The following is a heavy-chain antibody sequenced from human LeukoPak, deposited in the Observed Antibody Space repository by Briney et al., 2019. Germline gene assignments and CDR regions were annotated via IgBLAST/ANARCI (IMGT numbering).Heavy chain of an antibody. D-gene: IGHD2-8*02. CDR3: TKAPFRSCSGAFCYPFDY. Sequence: GGSLRPSCAASGFTFSNYAMSWVRQTPGKGLEWVAATVGGRPDTYHAESVKGRFTVSRDDSRDTLFLQMNRLSVDDTAIYYCTKAPFRSCSGAFCYPFDYWGQGTLVTVSS. V-gene: IGHV3-23*01. J-gene: IGHJ4*02. CDR1: GFTFSNYA. CDR2: TVGGRPDT.